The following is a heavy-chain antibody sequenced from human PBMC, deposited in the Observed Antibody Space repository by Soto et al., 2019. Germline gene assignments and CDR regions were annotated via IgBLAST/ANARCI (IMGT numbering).Heavy chain of an antibody. J-gene: IGHJ3*02. Sequence: PSETLSLTCAVSGGSISSGGYSWSWIRQPPGKGLEWIGYIYHSGSTYYNPSLKSRVTISVDRSKNQFSLKLSSVTAADTAVYSCGRVGYQDAFDIWGQGTMVTFSS. CDR1: GGSISSGGYS. V-gene: IGHV4-30-2*01. D-gene: IGHD6-25*01. CDR3: GRVGYQDAFDI. CDR2: IYHSGST.